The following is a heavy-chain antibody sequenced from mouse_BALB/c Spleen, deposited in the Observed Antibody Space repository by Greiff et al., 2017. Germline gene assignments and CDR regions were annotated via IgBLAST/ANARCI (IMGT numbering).Heavy chain of an antibody. CDR2: IWGDGST. CDR1: GFSLTGYG. D-gene: IGHD2-1*01. CDR3: ARVYYGNYNWYFDV. J-gene: IGHJ1*01. V-gene: IGHV2-6-7*01. Sequence: VQVVESGPGLVAPSQSLSITCTVSGFSLTGYGVNWVRQPPGKGLEWLGMIWGDGSTDYNSALKSRLSISKDNSKSQVFLKMNSLQTDDTARYYCARVYYGNYNWYFDVWGAGTTVTVSS.